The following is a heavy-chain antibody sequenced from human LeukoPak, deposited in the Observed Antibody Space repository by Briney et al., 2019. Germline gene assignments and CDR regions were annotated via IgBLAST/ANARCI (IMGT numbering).Heavy chain of an antibody. CDR2: VNPSGGST. Sequence: ASVKVSCKASGYTFTSYYMHWVRQAPGQGLEWMGIVNPSGGSTSYAQKFQGRVTMTRDTSTSTVYMELSSLRSEDTPVYYCARASSSWSMYNWFDPWGQGTLVTVSS. CDR3: ARASSSWSMYNWFDP. V-gene: IGHV1-46*01. D-gene: IGHD6-13*01. J-gene: IGHJ5*02. CDR1: GYTFTSYY.